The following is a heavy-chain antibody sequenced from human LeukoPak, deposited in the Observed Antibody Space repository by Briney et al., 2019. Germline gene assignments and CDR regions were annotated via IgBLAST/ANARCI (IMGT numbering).Heavy chain of an antibody. Sequence: GASVKVSCKASGGTFSSYAISWVRQAPGQGLEWMGRIIPIFGTANYAQKFQGRVTITTDESTSTAYMELSSLRSEDTAVYYCARGPYYDFWSGYYTRFDYWGQGTLVTVSS. J-gene: IGHJ4*02. CDR1: GGTFSSYA. V-gene: IGHV1-69*05. CDR3: ARGPYYDFWSGYYTRFDY. D-gene: IGHD3-3*01. CDR2: IIPIFGTA.